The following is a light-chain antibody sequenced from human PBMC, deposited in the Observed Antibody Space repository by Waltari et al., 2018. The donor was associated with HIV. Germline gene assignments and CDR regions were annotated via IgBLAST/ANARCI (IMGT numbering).Light chain of an antibody. V-gene: IGLV1-40*01. Sequence: QSALTPPPSVSGAPRQRVTISCTGSSSNIGAAYDFQWYQQLPGTAPKLRIYGNSNRPSGVPDRFSGSKSGTSASLAITGLQAEDEADYYCQSYDSSLSGYYVFGTGTKVTVL. CDR2: GNS. CDR3: QSYDSSLSGYYV. CDR1: SSNIGAAYD. J-gene: IGLJ1*01.